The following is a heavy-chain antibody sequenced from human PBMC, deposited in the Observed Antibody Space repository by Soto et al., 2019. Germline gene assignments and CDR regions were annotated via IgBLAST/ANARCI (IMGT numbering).Heavy chain of an antibody. J-gene: IGHJ4*02. CDR1: GGSFSGYY. V-gene: IGHV4-34*01. CDR2: INHSGST. D-gene: IGHD3-3*01. CDR3: ARGEPASGFTIFGVVITTTGDY. Sequence: SETLSLTCAVYGGSFSGYYWSWIRQPPGKGLEWIGEINHSGSTNYNPSLKSRVTISVDTSKNQFSLKLSSVTAADTAVYYCARGEPASGFTIFGVVITTTGDYWGQGTLVTVSS.